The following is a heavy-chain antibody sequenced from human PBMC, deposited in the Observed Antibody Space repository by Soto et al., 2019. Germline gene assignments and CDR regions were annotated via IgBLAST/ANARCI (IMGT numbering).Heavy chain of an antibody. CDR3: ARXTVGATTDSYYYYGMDV. V-gene: IGHV1-69*13. D-gene: IGHD1-26*01. Sequence: SVKVSCKASGGTFSSYAISWVRQAPGQGLEWMGGIIPIFGTANYAQKFQGRVTITADESTSTAYMELSSLRSEDTAVYYCARXTVGATTDSYYYYGMDVWGQGTTVTVSS. J-gene: IGHJ6*02. CDR1: GGTFSSYA. CDR2: IIPIFGTA.